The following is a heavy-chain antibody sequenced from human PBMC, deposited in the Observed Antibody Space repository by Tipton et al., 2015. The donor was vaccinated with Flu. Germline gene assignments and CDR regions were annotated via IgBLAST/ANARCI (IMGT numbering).Heavy chain of an antibody. CDR1: GGSISSSSHY. CDR2: IYRSGST. Sequence: TLSLTCTVSGGSISSSSHYWGWIRQAPGRGLEWVGNIYRSGSTFYNPSLKSRVTISVDTSKNQFSLKLSSVTAADTAVYYCARGDGYNFDYWGQGTLVTVSS. V-gene: IGHV4-39*02. CDR3: ARGDGYNFDY. J-gene: IGHJ4*02. D-gene: IGHD5-24*01.